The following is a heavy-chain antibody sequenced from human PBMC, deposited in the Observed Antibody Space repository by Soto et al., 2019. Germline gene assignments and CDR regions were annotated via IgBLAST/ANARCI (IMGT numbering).Heavy chain of an antibody. CDR1: GFTFSDYA. Sequence: GGSLRLSCAASGFTFSDYAMTWVRQAPGKGLEWVSGISAGSGSTYYADSVRGRFTISRDNSKNTLYLQMNSLRAEDTAVYYCEKVKVTTTYFDYWGQGTLVTLSS. CDR3: EKVKVTTTYFDY. CDR2: ISAGSGST. D-gene: IGHD4-17*01. V-gene: IGHV3-23*01. J-gene: IGHJ4*02.